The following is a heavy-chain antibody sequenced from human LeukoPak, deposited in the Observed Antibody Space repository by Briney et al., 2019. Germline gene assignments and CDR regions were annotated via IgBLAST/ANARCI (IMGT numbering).Heavy chain of an antibody. CDR3: AKTPRGYYDSSGYYPNWYFDL. CDR1: GFTFSSYG. Sequence: PGGSLRLSCAASGFTFSSYGMHWVRQAPGKGLEWVAFIRYDGSNKYYADSVKGRFTISRENSKNTLYLQMNSLRAEDTAVYYCAKTPRGYYDSSGYYPNWYFDLWGRGTLVTVSS. CDR2: IRYDGSNK. V-gene: IGHV3-30*02. D-gene: IGHD3-22*01. J-gene: IGHJ2*01.